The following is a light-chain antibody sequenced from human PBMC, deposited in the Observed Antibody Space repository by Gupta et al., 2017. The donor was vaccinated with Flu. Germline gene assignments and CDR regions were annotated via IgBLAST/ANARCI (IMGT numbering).Light chain of an antibody. CDR3: QQDYTTPT. V-gene: IGKV4-1*01. CDR2: WAS. Sequence: DIVMTQSPDSLAVSLGERATINCKSSQSILYSSNNKNYLAWYQQKPGQPPKLLIYWASTRESGVPDRFSGSGSVTDFTLTSSSRQAEAVAVYYSQQDYTTPTFGGGTKVETK. CDR1: QSILYSSNNKNY. J-gene: IGKJ4*01.